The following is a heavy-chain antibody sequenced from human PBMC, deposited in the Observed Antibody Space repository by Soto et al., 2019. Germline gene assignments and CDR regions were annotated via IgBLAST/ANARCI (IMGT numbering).Heavy chain of an antibody. CDR2: ISAYNGNT. D-gene: IGHD6-19*01. V-gene: IGHV1-18*01. CDR1: GYTFTSYG. Sequence: EASVKVSCKASGYTFTSYGISWVRQAPGQGLEWMGWISAYNGNTNYAQKLQGRVTMTTDTSTSTAYMELRSLRSDDTAVYYCARVVDSSGWSNWFDPWGQGTLVTAPQ. J-gene: IGHJ5*02. CDR3: ARVVDSSGWSNWFDP.